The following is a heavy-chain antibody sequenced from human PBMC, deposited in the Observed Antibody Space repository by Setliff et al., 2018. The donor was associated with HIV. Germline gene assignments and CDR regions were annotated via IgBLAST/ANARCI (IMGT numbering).Heavy chain of an antibody. CDR1: RRTFSEDA. CDR2: IIHILGTA. V-gene: IGHV1-69*13. Sequence: SVKVSCKTSRRTFSEDAINWVRQAPGEGLEWVGGIIHILGTADYAEKFQGRVTITADEPRSTVYLEVSNLRSEETAVYYCAKAVRGYGSTYYNYYYMDVWGKGTTVTVSS. CDR3: AKAVRGYGSTYYNYYYMDV. J-gene: IGHJ6*03. D-gene: IGHD3-10*01.